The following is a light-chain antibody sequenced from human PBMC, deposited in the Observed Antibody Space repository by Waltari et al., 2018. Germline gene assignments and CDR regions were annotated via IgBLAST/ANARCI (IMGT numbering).Light chain of an antibody. V-gene: IGKV3-20*01. CDR1: QRVSRT. J-gene: IGKJ1*01. Sequence: EIVLTQSPGTLSLSPGERATLSCRASQRVSRTLAWYQQKPGQAPRLLIYGASTRATGSPERVRGGGSGTDFSLTISRLEPEDFAVYYCQHYVRLPATFGQGTKVEIK. CDR3: QHYVRLPAT. CDR2: GAS.